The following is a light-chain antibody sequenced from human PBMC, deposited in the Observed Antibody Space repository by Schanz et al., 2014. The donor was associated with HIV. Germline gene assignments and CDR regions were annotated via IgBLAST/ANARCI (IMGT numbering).Light chain of an antibody. CDR1: RGDIGSYNY. J-gene: IGLJ2*01. V-gene: IGLV2-8*01. Sequence: QSALTQPPSASGSPGQSVTISCAGTRGDIGSYNYVSWYQQRPGKAPRLLISEVNKRPSGVPDRFSGSKSGNTASLTVSGLQTEDEADYYCLSYAGNNNLVFGGGTKLTVL. CDR3: LSYAGNNNLV. CDR2: EVN.